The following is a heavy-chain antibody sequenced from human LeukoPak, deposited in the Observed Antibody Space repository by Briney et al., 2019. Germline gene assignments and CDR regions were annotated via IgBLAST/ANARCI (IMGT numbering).Heavy chain of an antibody. CDR3: AREYSSSWYGEYFQH. J-gene: IGHJ1*01. V-gene: IGHV1-2*02. CDR1: GYTFTGYY. Sequence: GASVKVSCKASGYTFTGYYMHWVQQAPGQGLEWMGWINPNSGGTNYAQKFQGRVTMTRDTSISTAYMELSRLRSDDTAVYYCAREYSSSWYGEYFQHWGQGTLVTVSS. CDR2: INPNSGGT. D-gene: IGHD6-13*01.